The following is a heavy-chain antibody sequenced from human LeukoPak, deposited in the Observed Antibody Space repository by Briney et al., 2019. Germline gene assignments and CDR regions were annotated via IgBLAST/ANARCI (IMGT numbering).Heavy chain of an antibody. CDR1: GFTFCSYS. J-gene: IGHJ4*02. CDR3: ARDLGIAAAAYFDY. Sequence: GGSLRLSCAASGFTFCSYSMNWVRQAPGKGLEWVSSISSSSSYIYYADSVKGRFTISRDNAKNSLYLQMNSLRAEDTAVYYCARDLGIAAAAYFDYWGQGTLVTVS. CDR2: ISSSSSYI. V-gene: IGHV3-21*01. D-gene: IGHD6-13*01.